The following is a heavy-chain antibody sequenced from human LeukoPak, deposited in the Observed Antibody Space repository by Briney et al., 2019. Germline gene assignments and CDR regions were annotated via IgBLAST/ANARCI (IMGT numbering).Heavy chain of an antibody. Sequence: GGSLRLSCAASGFTFSGYWMHWVRQAPGEGLVWVSRINSDGFSTSYADSVKGRFTISRDNAKNTLYLQMNSLRAEDTALYYCARYRSGSYFDYWGQGTLVTVSS. CDR3: ARYRSGSYFDY. J-gene: IGHJ4*02. D-gene: IGHD3-10*01. CDR1: GFTFSGYW. V-gene: IGHV3-74*01. CDR2: INSDGFST.